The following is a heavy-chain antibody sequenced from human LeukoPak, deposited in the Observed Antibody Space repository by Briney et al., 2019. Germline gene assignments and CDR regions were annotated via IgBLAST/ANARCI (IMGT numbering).Heavy chain of an antibody. D-gene: IGHD5-24*01. CDR3: ARDPFTGWLQYYYFDY. J-gene: IGHJ4*02. Sequence: GGSLRPSCEASPFIFSGHWLNWVRQTPGKGLEWVAVISYDGSNKYYADSVKGRFTISRDNSKNTLYLQMNSLRAEDTAVYYCARDPFTGWLQYYYFDYWGQGTLVTVSS. V-gene: IGHV3-30-3*01. CDR2: ISYDGSNK. CDR1: PFIFSGHW.